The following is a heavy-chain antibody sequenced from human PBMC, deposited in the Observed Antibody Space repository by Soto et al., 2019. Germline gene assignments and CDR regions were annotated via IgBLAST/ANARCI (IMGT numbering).Heavy chain of an antibody. Sequence: PGGSLRLSCAASGFTFSSYAMHWVRQAPGKGLEWVAVISYDGSNKYYADSVKGRFTISRDNSKNTLYLQMNSLRAEDTAVYYCARVPYYYDSSGYPSYFDYWGQGTRVTVSS. J-gene: IGHJ4*02. CDR1: GFTFSSYA. CDR2: ISYDGSNK. D-gene: IGHD3-22*01. V-gene: IGHV3-30-3*01. CDR3: ARVPYYYDSSGYPSYFDY.